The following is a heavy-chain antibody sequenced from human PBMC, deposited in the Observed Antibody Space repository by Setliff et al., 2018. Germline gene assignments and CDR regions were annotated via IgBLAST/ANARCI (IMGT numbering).Heavy chain of an antibody. J-gene: IGHJ6*03. V-gene: IGHV3-48*01. CDR2: ISTSSSTI. CDR1: GFTFSSYG. D-gene: IGHD3-22*01. Sequence: GGSLRLSCVASGFTFSSYGMTWVRQAPGKGLEWISYISTSSSTIYYADSVKGRFTISRDNANHSLYLQMNSLRAEDTAVYYCARLALTGYDSSGYYYALDYYYMDVWGKGTTVTVSS. CDR3: ARLALTGYDSSGYYYALDYYYMDV.